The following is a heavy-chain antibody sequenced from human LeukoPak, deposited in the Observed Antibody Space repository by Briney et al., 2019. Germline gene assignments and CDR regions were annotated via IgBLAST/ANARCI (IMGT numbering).Heavy chain of an antibody. D-gene: IGHD5-12*01. CDR1: GFTVSSNY. CDR3: TRGYSGLSVYAFDI. CDR2: TANKADSYTT. V-gene: IGHV3-72*01. Sequence: PGGSLRLSCAASGFTVSSNYMSWVCQAPGKGLAWVGRTANKADSYTTEYAAPVKGRFTISRDDSKNSLYLHMNSLKSEDTAVYHCTRGYSGLSVYAFDIWGQGTMVTVSS. J-gene: IGHJ3*02.